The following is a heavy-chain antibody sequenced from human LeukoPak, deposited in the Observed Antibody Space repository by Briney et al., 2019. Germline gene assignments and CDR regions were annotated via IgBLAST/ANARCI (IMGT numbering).Heavy chain of an antibody. CDR3: AKSMAGYCDSTIDN. V-gene: IGHV3-53*01. CDR1: GFTVSSNY. CDR2: IYSGGST. Sequence: PGGSLRLSCAASGFTVSSNYMSWVRQAPGKGLEWVSVIYSGGSTYYADYVKGRSTISRDNSKNMLYLQMNSLRAEDTAVYYCAKSMAGYCDSTIDNWGQGTLVTVSS. D-gene: IGHD2-2*01. J-gene: IGHJ4*02.